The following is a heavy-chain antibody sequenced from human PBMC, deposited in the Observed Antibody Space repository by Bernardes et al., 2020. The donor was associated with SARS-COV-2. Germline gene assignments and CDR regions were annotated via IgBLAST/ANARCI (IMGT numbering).Heavy chain of an antibody. CDR1: GGSFSGYY. D-gene: IGHD3-10*01. Sequence: SETLSLTCAVYGGSFSGYYWSWIRQPPGKGLEWIGEINHSGSTNYNPSLKSRVTISVDTSKNQFSLKLSSVTAADTAVYYCARGSLYYYGSGSYYKVARYYYGMDVWGQGTTVTVSS. CDR3: ARGSLYYYGSGSYYKVARYYYGMDV. J-gene: IGHJ6*02. V-gene: IGHV4-34*01. CDR2: INHSGST.